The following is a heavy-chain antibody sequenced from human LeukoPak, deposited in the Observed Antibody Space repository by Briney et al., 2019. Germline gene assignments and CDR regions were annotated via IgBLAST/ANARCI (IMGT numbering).Heavy chain of an antibody. V-gene: IGHV1-46*01. Sequence: GASVKVSCKPSGYTFTGYYIHWVRQAPGQGLEWMGIINPSAGSTTCAQMFQGRVTMTRDTSTSTVYMELTSLRSEDTAMYYCATLAGYFDYWGQGTLVTVSS. CDR3: ATLAGYFDY. D-gene: IGHD6-13*01. J-gene: IGHJ4*02. CDR2: INPSAGST. CDR1: GYTFTGYY.